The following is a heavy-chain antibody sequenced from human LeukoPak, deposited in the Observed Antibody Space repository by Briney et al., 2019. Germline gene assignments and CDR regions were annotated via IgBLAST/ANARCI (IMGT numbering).Heavy chain of an antibody. J-gene: IGHJ4*02. D-gene: IGHD6-13*01. CDR3: AKDGSSSWYYFDY. Sequence: PGGSLRLSCAASGFTFSSYAMHWVRQAPGKGLEWVAVMSYDGSNKYYADSVKGRFTISRDNSKNTLYLQMNSLRAEDTAVYYCAKDGSSSWYYFDYWGQGTLVTVSS. CDR1: GFTFSSYA. CDR2: MSYDGSNK. V-gene: IGHV3-30*04.